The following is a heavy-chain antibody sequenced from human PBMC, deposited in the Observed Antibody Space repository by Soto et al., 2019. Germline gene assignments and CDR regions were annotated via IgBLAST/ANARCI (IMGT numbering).Heavy chain of an antibody. CDR1: GGSISSGGYY. D-gene: IGHD3-10*01. V-gene: IGHV4-31*03. CDR2: IYYSGST. CDR3: ARERQVRFDP. J-gene: IGHJ5*02. Sequence: PSEILSLTCTVSGGSISSGGYYWSWIRQHPGKGLEWIGYIYYSGSTYYNPSLKSRVTISVDTSKNQFSLKLSSVTAADTAVYYCARERQVRFDPWGQGTLVTVSS.